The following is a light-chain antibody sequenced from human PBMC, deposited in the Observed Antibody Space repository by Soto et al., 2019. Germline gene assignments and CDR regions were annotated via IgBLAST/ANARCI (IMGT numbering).Light chain of an antibody. J-gene: IGKJ1*01. CDR3: QQYNSYPWT. Sequence: DIQMTQSPSTLSASVGDRVTITCRASQSISSWLAWYQQKPGKATKLLIYKASGLESGVPSRFSGSGSGTEVSLTISSLQPDDFATYYCQQYNSYPWTFGQGTKVEIK. V-gene: IGKV1-5*03. CDR2: KAS. CDR1: QSISSW.